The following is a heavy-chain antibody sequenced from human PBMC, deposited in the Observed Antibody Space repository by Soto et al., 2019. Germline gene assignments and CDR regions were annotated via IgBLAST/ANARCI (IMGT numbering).Heavy chain of an antibody. Sequence: PGGSLRLSCAASGFTFSDYYMSWIRQAPGKGLEWVSYISSSGSTIYYADSVKGRFTISRDNAKNSLYLQMNSLRAEDTAVYYCASASSGYYAPNDAFDIWGQGTMVTVPS. J-gene: IGHJ3*02. CDR3: ASASSGYYAPNDAFDI. D-gene: IGHD3-22*01. CDR2: ISSSGSTI. V-gene: IGHV3-11*01. CDR1: GFTFSDYY.